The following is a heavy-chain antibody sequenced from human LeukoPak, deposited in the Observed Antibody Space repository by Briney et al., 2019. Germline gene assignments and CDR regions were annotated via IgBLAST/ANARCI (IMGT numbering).Heavy chain of an antibody. V-gene: IGHV3-30-3*01. Sequence: GGSLRLSCAASGFTFSSYAMHWVRQAPGKGLEWVAVISYDGSNKYYADSVKGRFTISRDNSKNTLYLQMNSLRAEDTAVYYCARDAKRWLALTHFQHWGQGTLVTVSS. D-gene: IGHD6-19*01. CDR3: ARDAKRWLALTHFQH. CDR1: GFTFSSYA. J-gene: IGHJ1*01. CDR2: ISYDGSNK.